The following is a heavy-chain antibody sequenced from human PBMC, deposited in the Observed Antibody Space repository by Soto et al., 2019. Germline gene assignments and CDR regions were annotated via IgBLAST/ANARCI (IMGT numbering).Heavy chain of an antibody. V-gene: IGHV4-30-2*01. J-gene: IGHJ4*02. CDR2: IYHSGST. Sequence: QLQLQESGSGLVKPSQTLSLTCAVSGGSISSGGYSWSWIRQPPGKGLEWIGYIYHSGSTYYNPPLRIRVPLPVDRSKTQCSLKRRSVTAAATALYYCARGAGGAGFPFDYRGQGTLVTVSS. CDR3: ARGAGGAGFPFDY. CDR1: GGSISSGGYS. D-gene: IGHD3-10*01.